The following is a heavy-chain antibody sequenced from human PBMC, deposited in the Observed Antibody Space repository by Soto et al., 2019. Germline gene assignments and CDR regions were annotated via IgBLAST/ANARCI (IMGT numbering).Heavy chain of an antibody. V-gene: IGHV3-74*01. CDR2: FNSDGSI. J-gene: IGHJ3*02. CDR1: GFTFRTYW. Sequence: EVQLVESGGGLVQPGGSLRLSCVASGFTFRTYWMHWLRQVPGKGLVWISRFNSDGSIGYGDSVKGRFTISRDNAKNTVSREMNSGRAEDTAVYYCARGQWGAFDIWGQGTKVTVSA. CDR3: ARGQWGAFDI. D-gene: IGHD6-19*01.